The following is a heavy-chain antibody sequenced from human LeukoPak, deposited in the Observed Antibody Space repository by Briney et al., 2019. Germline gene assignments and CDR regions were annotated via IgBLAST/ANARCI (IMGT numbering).Heavy chain of an antibody. D-gene: IGHD6-19*01. J-gene: IGHJ4*02. CDR3: ARVGQWLVLPDY. CDR2: IKQDGSEK. V-gene: IGHV3-7*01. Sequence: GGSLRLSCAASGFTFSGYWMNWVRQAPGKGLEWVANIKQDGSEKYYVESVKGRFTISRDNAKNSLYLQMNSLRAEDTAVYYCARVGQWLVLPDYWGQGTLVTVSS. CDR1: GFTFSGYW.